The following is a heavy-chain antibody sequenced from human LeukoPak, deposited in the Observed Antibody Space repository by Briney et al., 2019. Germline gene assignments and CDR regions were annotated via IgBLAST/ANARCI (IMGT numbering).Heavy chain of an antibody. J-gene: IGHJ3*02. CDR2: ISAYNGNT. D-gene: IGHD3-22*01. V-gene: IGHV1-18*04. Sequence: ASVKVSCKASGYTFTGYYMHWVRQAPGQGLEWMGWISAYNGNTNYAQKLQGRVTMTTDTSTSTAYMELRSLRSDDTAVYYCARSPQGYYDSSGYYVHAFDIWGQGTMVTVSS. CDR1: GYTFTGYY. CDR3: ARSPQGYYDSSGYYVHAFDI.